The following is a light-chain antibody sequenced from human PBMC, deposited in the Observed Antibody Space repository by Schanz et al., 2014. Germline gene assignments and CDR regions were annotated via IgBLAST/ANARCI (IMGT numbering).Light chain of an antibody. Sequence: QSVLTQPASVSGSPGQSITISCTGTSSDVGAYNSVSWYQQHPGKAPKLIIYDVSHRPSGVSNRFSGSKSGNTASLTISGLQAEDEADYFCSSYTTSNTLVFGTGTKLTVL. CDR2: DVS. CDR3: SSYTTSNTLV. V-gene: IGLV2-14*01. CDR1: SSDVGAYNS. J-gene: IGLJ1*01.